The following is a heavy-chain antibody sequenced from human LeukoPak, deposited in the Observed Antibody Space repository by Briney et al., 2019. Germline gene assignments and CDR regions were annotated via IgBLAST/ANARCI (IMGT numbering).Heavy chain of an antibody. CDR2: ISAYNGNT. CDR1: GYPFTTYG. V-gene: IGHV1-18*01. CDR3: ASSIAAASSGDY. D-gene: IGHD6-13*01. Sequence: ASVKVSCKTSGYPFTTYGISWVRQAPGQGLEWMGWISAYNGNTNYAQKLQGRVTMTTDTSTSTAYMELRSLRSDDTAVYYCASSIAAASSGDYWGQGTLVTVSS. J-gene: IGHJ4*02.